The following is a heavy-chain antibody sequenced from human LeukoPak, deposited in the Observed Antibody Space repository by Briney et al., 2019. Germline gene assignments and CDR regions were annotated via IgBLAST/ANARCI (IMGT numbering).Heavy chain of an antibody. D-gene: IGHD6-13*01. V-gene: IGHV4-59*01. CDR3: ARVETAAGYFDY. Sequence: KPSETLSLTCTVCGGSISSYYWSWIRQPPGKGLEWIGYIYYSGSTNYNPSLKSRVTISVDTSKNQFSLKLSSVTAADTAVYYCARVETAAGYFDYWGQGTLVTVSS. CDR2: IYYSGST. CDR1: GGSISSYY. J-gene: IGHJ4*02.